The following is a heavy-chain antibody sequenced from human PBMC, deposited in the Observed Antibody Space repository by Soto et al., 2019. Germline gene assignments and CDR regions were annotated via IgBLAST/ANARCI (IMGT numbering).Heavy chain of an antibody. V-gene: IGHV1-69*12. CDR2: IIPIFGTA. CDR3: ARHVPAAGYYYGMDV. J-gene: IGHJ6*02. Sequence: QVQLVQSGAEVKKPGSSVKVSCKASGGTVSSYAISWLRQSPGQGLEWMGGIIPIFGTANYAQKFQGRVTITADESTSTAYMELSSLRSEDTAVYYCARHVPAAGYYYGMDVWGQGTTVTVSS. D-gene: IGHD2-2*01. CDR1: GGTVSSYA.